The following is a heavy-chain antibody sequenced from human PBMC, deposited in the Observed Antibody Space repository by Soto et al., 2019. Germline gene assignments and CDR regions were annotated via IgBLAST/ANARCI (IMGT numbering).Heavy chain of an antibody. CDR3: ARENYYDRSGFRSLLLFGI. CDR1: GFTFSSYG. V-gene: IGHV3-33*01. J-gene: IGHJ3*02. Sequence: QVQLVESGGGVVQPGRSLRLSCAASGFTFSSYGMHWVRQAPGKGLEWVAVIWYDGSNKYYADSVKGRFTISRDNSKNTLYLKMTSLRAEDTAVYYCARENYYDRSGFRSLLLFGIWGQGTMVTVSS. D-gene: IGHD3-22*01. CDR2: IWYDGSNK.